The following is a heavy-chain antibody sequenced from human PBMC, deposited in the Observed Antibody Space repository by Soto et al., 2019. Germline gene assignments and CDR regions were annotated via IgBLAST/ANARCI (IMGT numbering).Heavy chain of an antibody. Sequence: SVKVSCKASGGTFSSYTISWVRQAPGQGLEWMGRIIPILGIANYAQKFQGRVTITADKSTSTAYMELSSLRSEDTAVYYCAREGYSGYGEFDYWGQGTLVTVSS. V-gene: IGHV1-69*04. CDR2: IIPILGIA. D-gene: IGHD5-12*01. CDR3: AREGYSGYGEFDY. CDR1: GGTFSSYT. J-gene: IGHJ4*02.